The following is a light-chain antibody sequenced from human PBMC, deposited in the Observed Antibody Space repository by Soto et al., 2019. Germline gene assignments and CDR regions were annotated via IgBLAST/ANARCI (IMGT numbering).Light chain of an antibody. J-gene: IGLJ3*02. Sequence: QSVLTQPASVSGSPGQSITISCTGTSSDVGTYNLVSWFRHHPGKAPKLMIYEGTKRPSGVSNRFSGSKSGNTASLTISGLQAEDEADYYCYSYAGRYTFVFGGGTKVTVL. V-gene: IGLV2-23*03. CDR3: YSYAGRYTFV. CDR1: SSDVGTYNL. CDR2: EGT.